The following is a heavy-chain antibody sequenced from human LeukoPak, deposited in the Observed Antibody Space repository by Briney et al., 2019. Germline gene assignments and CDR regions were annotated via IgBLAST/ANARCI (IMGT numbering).Heavy chain of an antibody. CDR1: GASFNTGDYY. V-gene: IGHV4-31*03. J-gene: IGHJ4*02. CDR3: ARGAPPDS. CDR2: IYNSGST. Sequence: SQTLSLTRIVSGASFNTGDYYWNWIRQHPGKGLEWIGYIYNSGSTYYNPSLKSRVTISVDTSKNHFSLRLTSVTAADSAVYCCARGAPPDSWGQGTLVTVSS.